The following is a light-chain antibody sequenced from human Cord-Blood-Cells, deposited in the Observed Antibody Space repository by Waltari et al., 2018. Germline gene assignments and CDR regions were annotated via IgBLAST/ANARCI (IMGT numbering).Light chain of an antibody. Sequence: EIVLTQSQATLSLSPGERDTLSCRARQRVSSYFAWYHQKPGQAPRLLIYDASNRATGIPARFSGSVSGTDFTLTISSLEPEDFAVYYCQQRGNWPPTFGQGTRLEIK. CDR3: QQRGNWPPT. CDR1: QRVSSY. CDR2: DAS. J-gene: IGKJ5*01. V-gene: IGKV3-11*01.